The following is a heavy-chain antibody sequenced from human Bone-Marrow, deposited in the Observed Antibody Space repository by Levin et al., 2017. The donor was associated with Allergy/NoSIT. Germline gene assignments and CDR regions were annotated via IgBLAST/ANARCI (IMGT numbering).Heavy chain of an antibody. V-gene: IGHV1-46*03. D-gene: IGHD3-10*01. CDR3: ARKRGSGSYYMDV. CDR1: GYTFTSYY. Sequence: GESLKISCKASGYTFTSYYMHWVRQAPGQGLEWMGIINPSGGSTSYAQKFQGRVTMTRDTSTSTVYMELSSLRSEDTAVYYCARKRGSGSYYMDVWGKGTTVTVSS. CDR2: INPSGGST. J-gene: IGHJ6*03.